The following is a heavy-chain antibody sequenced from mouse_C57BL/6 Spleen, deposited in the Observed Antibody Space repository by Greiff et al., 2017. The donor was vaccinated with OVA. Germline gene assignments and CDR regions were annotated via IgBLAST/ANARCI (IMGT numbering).Heavy chain of an antibody. CDR1: GYTFTGYN. D-gene: IGHD2-4*01. J-gene: IGHJ2*01. CDR3: ARSGITTHCDY. V-gene: IGHV1-18*01. Sequence: VQLKQSGPELVKPGASVKIPCKASGYTFTGYNMDWVKQSHGKSLEWIGDINPNNGGTIYNEKFKGKATLTVDKSSSTAYMELRSLTSEDTAVYYCARSGITTHCDYWGQGTTLTVSS. CDR2: INPNNGGT.